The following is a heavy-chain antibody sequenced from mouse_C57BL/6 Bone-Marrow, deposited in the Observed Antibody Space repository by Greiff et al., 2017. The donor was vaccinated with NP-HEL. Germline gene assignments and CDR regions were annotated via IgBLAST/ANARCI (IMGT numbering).Heavy chain of an antibody. CDR1: GYTFTDYD. V-gene: IGHV1-15*01. J-gene: IGHJ2*01. CDR3: KTGNYFDY. D-gene: IGHD4-1*01. Sequence: VKLMESGAELVRPGASVTLSCKASGYTFTDYDMHWVKQTPVHGLEWIGAIDPETGGTAYNQKFKGKAILTADKSSSTAYMELRSLTSEDSAVYYSKTGNYFDYWGQGTTLTVSS. CDR2: IDPETGGT.